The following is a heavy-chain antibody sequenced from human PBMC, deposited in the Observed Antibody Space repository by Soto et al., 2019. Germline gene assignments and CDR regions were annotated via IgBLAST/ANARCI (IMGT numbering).Heavy chain of an antibody. D-gene: IGHD1-1*01. V-gene: IGHV4-34*01. CDR3: AREVPSRYFDF. J-gene: IGHJ2*01. CDR2: INHSGST. Sequence: QVRLQQWGAGLLKPSETLSLTCAVYGASFSDSYWNWIRQPPGKGLEWIGEINHSGSTIYNTSLESGVTISLDTSRKQFTLKMRSATAADTAVYYCAREVPSRYFDFWGRGTPVTVSS. CDR1: GASFSDSY.